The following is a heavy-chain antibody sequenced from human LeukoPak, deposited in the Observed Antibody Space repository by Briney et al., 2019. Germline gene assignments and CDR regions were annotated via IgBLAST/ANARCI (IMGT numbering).Heavy chain of an antibody. CDR3: ATDRGWRTSGYYLYYFEY. CDR2: IKHDGSEK. V-gene: IGHV3-7*01. J-gene: IGHJ4*02. CDR1: GFIFTNYF. D-gene: IGHD3-3*01. Sequence: GGSLRLSCAASGFIFTNYFMSWVRQAPGKGLEWVASIKHDGSEKYYVDSVRGRFTISRDNTMNSLYLQMGSLRAEDTAVYYCATDRGWRTSGYYLYYFEYWGQGTLVTFSS.